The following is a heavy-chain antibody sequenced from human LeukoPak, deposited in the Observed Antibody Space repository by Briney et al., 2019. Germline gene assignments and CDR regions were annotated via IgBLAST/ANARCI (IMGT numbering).Heavy chain of an antibody. CDR1: GGSISNYY. V-gene: IGHV4-59*01. Sequence: SETLSLTCTVSGGSISNYYWSWIRQPPGKGLEWIGYIYYSGSTNYNPSLKSRVTISVDTSKNQFSLKLSSVTAADTAVYYCAREGPTRFDLWGRGTLVTVSS. CDR3: AREGPTRFDL. CDR2: IYYSGST. J-gene: IGHJ2*01.